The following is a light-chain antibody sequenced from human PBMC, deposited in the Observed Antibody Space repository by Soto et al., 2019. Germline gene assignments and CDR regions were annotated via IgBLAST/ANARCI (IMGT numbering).Light chain of an antibody. V-gene: IGKV3-20*01. CDR3: QQYGSSPT. J-gene: IGKJ1*01. CDR1: QSVSSSY. Sequence: DIVLTQSPGTLSLSPGDRATLSCRASQSVSSSYLAWYQQKAGQAPRLLIYGASSRATGIQDRFSGSGSGTDFTLTISRLEPEDFAVYYCQQYGSSPTCGQGTKVDIK. CDR2: GAS.